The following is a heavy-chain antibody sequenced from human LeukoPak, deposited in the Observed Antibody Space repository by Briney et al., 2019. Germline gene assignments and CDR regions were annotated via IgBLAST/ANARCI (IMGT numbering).Heavy chain of an antibody. CDR2: IHYSGST. CDR3: ARDSGGPPSYYYYGMDV. D-gene: IGHD1-26*01. CDR1: GGSINSGGYY. V-gene: IGHV4-31*03. J-gene: IGHJ6*02. Sequence: SQALSLTCTVSGGSINSGGYYWSWIRQHPGKGLEWIGYIHYSGSTYYNPSLKSRVTISIDTSKNQFSLKLSSVTAADTAVYYCARDSGGPPSYYYYGMDVWGQGTTVTVSS.